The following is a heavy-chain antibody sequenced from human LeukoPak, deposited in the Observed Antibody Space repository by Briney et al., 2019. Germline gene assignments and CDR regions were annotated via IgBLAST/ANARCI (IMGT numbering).Heavy chain of an antibody. CDR1: GFSLSTYA. V-gene: IGHV3-23*01. J-gene: IGHJ5*02. CDR2: ISGAGGRT. Sequence: GGSLRLSCAASGFSLSTYAMSWVRQAPGKGPEWVSAISGAGGRTHYADSVKGRFTISRDNSKNTLYLQMDSLRAEDTAVYYCAKDRADNGDRLRFDPWGQGTLVTVSS. CDR3: AKDRADNGDRLRFDP. D-gene: IGHD4-17*01.